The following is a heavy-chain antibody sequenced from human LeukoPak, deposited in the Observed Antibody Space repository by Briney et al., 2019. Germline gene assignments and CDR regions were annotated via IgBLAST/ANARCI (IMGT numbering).Heavy chain of an antibody. CDR1: GYTFTGYY. J-gene: IGHJ6*02. CDR3: ARASLVADYGMDV. D-gene: IGHD2-21*01. V-gene: IGHV1-2*02. Sequence: ASVKVSCKASGYTFTGYYMHWVRQAPGQGLEWMGWINPNSGGTNHAQKFQGRVTMTRDTSISTAYMELSRLRSDDTAVYYCARASLVADYGMDVWGQGTTVTVSS. CDR2: INPNSGGT.